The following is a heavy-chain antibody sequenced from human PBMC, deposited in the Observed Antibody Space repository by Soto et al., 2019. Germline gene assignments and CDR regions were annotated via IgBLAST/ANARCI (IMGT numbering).Heavy chain of an antibody. CDR1: GYTVTTHT. J-gene: IGHJ4*02. CDR3: TRLETDY. Sequence: QVQLVQSGAEVKRPGASVKVFCKASGYTVTTHTMHWVRQAPGQGLEWMGWMNGGNGNTKYSQKFQGRVTFTRDTFASTAYMELSNLRSEDTAVYYCTRLETDYWGQGTLVTVSS. V-gene: IGHV1-3*01. CDR2: MNGGNGNT.